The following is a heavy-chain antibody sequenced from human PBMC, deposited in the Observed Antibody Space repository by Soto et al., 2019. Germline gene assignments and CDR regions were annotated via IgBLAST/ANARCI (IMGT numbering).Heavy chain of an antibody. V-gene: IGHV1-69*13. CDR1: GGTFSSYA. Sequence: ASVKVSCKASGGTFSSYAISWVRQAPGHGLEWIGRIIPIFGIASYAQKFQGRVTITADESTSTAYMELSSLRSEDTAVYYCASGDYDFWSGPGGGMDVWGQGTTVTVSS. CDR3: ASGDYDFWSGPGGGMDV. CDR2: IIPIFGIA. D-gene: IGHD3-3*01. J-gene: IGHJ6*02.